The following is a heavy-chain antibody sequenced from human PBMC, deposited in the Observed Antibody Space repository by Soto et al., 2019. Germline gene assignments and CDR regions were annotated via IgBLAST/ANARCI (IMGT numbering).Heavy chain of an antibody. CDR2: ITWNGGNT. Sequence: ERALRGSRVASGCRLNNKNKHWVRQAPGKGLEWVSLITWNGGNTYYADSVKSRFTISRDGTTQSVSLQMNGLKREDTGLYYCARETLSFGSALDVWGQGTTFTVSS. CDR1: GCRLNNKN. V-gene: IGHV3-43*01. J-gene: IGHJ6*02. CDR3: ARETLSFGSALDV. D-gene: IGHD3-3*01.